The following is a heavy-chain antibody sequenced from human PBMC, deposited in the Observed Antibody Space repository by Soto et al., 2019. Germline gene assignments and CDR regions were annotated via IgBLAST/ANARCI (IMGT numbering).Heavy chain of an antibody. V-gene: IGHV1-2*02. CDR2: INPNSGGT. CDR3: ARDRGSYYYYYGMDV. Sequence: ASVKVSCKASGYTFTGLYIHWVRLAPGQGLEWMGWINPNSGGTNYAEKFQGRVTMTRDTSISTAYMELSSLRSDDTAVYYCARDRGSYYYYYGMDVWGQGTTVTVSS. J-gene: IGHJ6*02. CDR1: GYTFTGLY. D-gene: IGHD1-26*01.